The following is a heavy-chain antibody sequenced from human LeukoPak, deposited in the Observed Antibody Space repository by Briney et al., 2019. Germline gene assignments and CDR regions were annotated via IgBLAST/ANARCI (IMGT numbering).Heavy chain of an antibody. CDR3: ARDVNSGMVYATFDY. D-gene: IGHD2-8*01. Sequence: SVKVSCKASGSSFTSYYMHWVRQAPGQGLEWMGIINPSGGSTSYAQKFQGRVTTTRDTSTSTGYMELSSMRSEDTAVYHCARDVNSGMVYATFDYWGQGTLVTVSS. CDR1: GSSFTSYY. CDR2: INPSGGST. V-gene: IGHV1-46*01. J-gene: IGHJ4*02.